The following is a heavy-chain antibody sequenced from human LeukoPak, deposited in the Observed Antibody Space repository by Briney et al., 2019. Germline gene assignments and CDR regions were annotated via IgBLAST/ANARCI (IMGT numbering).Heavy chain of an antibody. V-gene: IGHV3-23*01. Sequence: PGGSLRLSCAISGFTFTSFAMAWVRQAPGKGLEGVSAITGNSDGTYYSASVRGRFTIFRDNSKNTVYLQMNSLRAEDTALYYCVRFPGGSYPLKWGQGALVTVSP. D-gene: IGHD3-16*02. J-gene: IGHJ4*02. CDR3: VRFPGGSYPLK. CDR1: GFTFTSFA. CDR2: ITGNSDGT.